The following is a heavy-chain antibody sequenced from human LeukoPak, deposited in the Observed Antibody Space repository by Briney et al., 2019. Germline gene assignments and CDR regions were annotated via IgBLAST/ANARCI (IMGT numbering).Heavy chain of an antibody. Sequence: GASVKVSCKASGFTFTSSAVQWVRQARGQRLEWIGWIVVGSGNTNYAQKFQERVTITRDMSTSTAYMGLSSLRSEDTAVYYCAATPGVVVPAAMWFYYYGMDVWGKGTTVTVSS. CDR2: IVVGSGNT. D-gene: IGHD2-2*01. CDR1: GFTFTSSA. V-gene: IGHV1-58*01. CDR3: AATPGVVVPAAMWFYYYGMDV. J-gene: IGHJ6*04.